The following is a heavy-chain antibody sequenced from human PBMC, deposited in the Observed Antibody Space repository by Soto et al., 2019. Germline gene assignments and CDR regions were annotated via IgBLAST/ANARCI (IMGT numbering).Heavy chain of an antibody. D-gene: IGHD5-18*01. Sequence: EVQLVETGGGLIQPGGSLRLSCAASGFTVSSNYMSWVRQAPGKGLEWVSVIYSGGSTYYADSVKGRFTISRDNSKNTLYLQMNSLRAEETAVYYCARGGYSYYYYGMDVWGQGTTVTVSS. CDR2: IYSGGST. V-gene: IGHV3-53*02. CDR3: ARGGYSYYYYGMDV. CDR1: GFTVSSNY. J-gene: IGHJ6*02.